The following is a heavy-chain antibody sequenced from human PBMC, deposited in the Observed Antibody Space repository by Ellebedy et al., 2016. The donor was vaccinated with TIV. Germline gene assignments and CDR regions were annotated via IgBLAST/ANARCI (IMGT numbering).Heavy chain of an antibody. J-gene: IGHJ6*02. CDR1: GFTFSSYA. CDR3: ARTITIFGVVVTYYYGMDV. Sequence: GGSLRLXCAASGFTFSSYAMHWVRQAPGKGLEWVAVISYDGSNKYYADSVKGRFTISRDNSKNTLYLQMNSLRAEDTAVYYCARTITIFGVVVTYYYGMDVWGQGTTVTVSS. D-gene: IGHD3-3*01. V-gene: IGHV3-30-3*01. CDR2: ISYDGSNK.